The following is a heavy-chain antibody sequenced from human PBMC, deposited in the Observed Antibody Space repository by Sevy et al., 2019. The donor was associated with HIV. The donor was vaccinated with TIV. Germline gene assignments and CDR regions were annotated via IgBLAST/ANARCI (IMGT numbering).Heavy chain of an antibody. Sequence: EGSLRLSCAASGFTFSSYAMSWVRQAPGKGLEWVSAISGSGGSTYYADSVKGRFTISRDNSKNTLYLQMNSLRAEDTAVYYCATRGGLGYCSGGSCLYMDAFDIWGQGTMVTVSS. CDR3: ATRGGLGYCSGGSCLYMDAFDI. D-gene: IGHD2-15*01. J-gene: IGHJ3*02. CDR1: GFTFSSYA. CDR2: ISGSGGST. V-gene: IGHV3-23*01.